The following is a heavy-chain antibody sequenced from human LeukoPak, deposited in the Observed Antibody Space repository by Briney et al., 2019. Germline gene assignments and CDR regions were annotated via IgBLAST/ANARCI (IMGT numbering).Heavy chain of an antibody. V-gene: IGHV3-30*04. CDR3: AKDRGYNILTGYSKGHYFDY. CDR1: GFTFSSYA. D-gene: IGHD3-9*01. J-gene: IGHJ4*02. CDR2: ISYDGSNK. Sequence: GGSLRLSCAASGFTFSSYAMHWVRQAPGKGLEWVAVISYDGSNKYYADSVKGRFTISRDNSKNTLYLQMNSLRAEDTAVYYCAKDRGYNILTGYSKGHYFDYWGQGALVTVSS.